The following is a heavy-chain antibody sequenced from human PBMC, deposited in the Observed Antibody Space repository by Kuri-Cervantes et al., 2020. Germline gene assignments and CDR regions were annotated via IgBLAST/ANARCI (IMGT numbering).Heavy chain of an antibody. CDR1: GYTFASYD. CDR3: ARVLSGYSYGHTSYYFDY. Sequence: ASVKVSCKASGYTFASYDINWVRQAPGQGLEWMGWISAYNGDTNYAQKLQGRVTMTTDTSTSTAYMELRSLRSDDTAVYYCARVLSGYSYGHTSYYFDYWGQGTLVTVSS. CDR2: ISAYNGDT. V-gene: IGHV1-18*01. J-gene: IGHJ4*02. D-gene: IGHD5-18*01.